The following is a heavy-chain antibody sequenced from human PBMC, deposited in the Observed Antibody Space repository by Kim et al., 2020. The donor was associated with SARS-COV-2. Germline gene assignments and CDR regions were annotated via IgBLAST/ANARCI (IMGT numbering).Heavy chain of an antibody. J-gene: IGHJ3*02. D-gene: IGHD1-26*01. CDR2: ISWNSGSI. CDR1: GFTFDDYA. Sequence: GGSLRLSCAASGFTFDDYAMHWVRQAPGKGLEWVSGISWNSGSIGYADSVKGRFTISRDNAKNSLYLQMNSLRAEDTALYYCAKDLYIVGATNCAFDIWGQGTMVTVSS. V-gene: IGHV3-9*01. CDR3: AKDLYIVGATNCAFDI.